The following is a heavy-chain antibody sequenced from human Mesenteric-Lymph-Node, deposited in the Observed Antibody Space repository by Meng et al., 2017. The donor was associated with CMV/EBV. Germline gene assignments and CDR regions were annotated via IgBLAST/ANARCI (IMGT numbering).Heavy chain of an antibody. J-gene: IGHJ6*02. CDR1: GFTFSDYY. Sequence: GESLKISCAASGFTFSDYYMSWIRQAPGKGLEWVSVIYSGGSTYYADSVKGRFTISRDNSKNTLYLQMNSLRAEDTAVYYCARDGVDCTNGVCYYYYYGMDVWGQGTTVTVSS. CDR3: ARDGVDCTNGVCYYYYYGMDV. CDR2: IYSGGST. D-gene: IGHD2-8*01. V-gene: IGHV3-53*01.